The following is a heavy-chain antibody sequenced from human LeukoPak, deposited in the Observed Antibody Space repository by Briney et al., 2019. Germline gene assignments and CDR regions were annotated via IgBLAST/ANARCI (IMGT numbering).Heavy chain of an antibody. V-gene: IGHV3-48*01. J-gene: IGHJ4*02. D-gene: IGHD3-10*01. CDR3: AILGITMVRGEGLDF. CDR1: GFTFSSYV. Sequence: QPGGSLRLSCAASGFTFSSYVMSWVRQAPGKGLEWVSYINHNAETIYYADSVKGRFTISRDNAKNTLYLQMNSLRAEDTAVYYCAILGITMVRGEGLDFWGQGTLVTVSS. CDR2: INHNAETI.